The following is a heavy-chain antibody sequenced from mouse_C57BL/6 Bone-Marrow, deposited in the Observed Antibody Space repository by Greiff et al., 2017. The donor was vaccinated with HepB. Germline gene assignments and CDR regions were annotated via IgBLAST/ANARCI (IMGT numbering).Heavy chain of an antibody. J-gene: IGHJ1*03. Sequence: QVQLQQPGAELVKPGASVKVSCKASGYTFTSYWMHWVKQRPGQGLEWIGRIHPSDSDTNYNQKFKGKATLTVDKSSSTAYMQLSSLTSEDSAVYYCAISIYYYGSGYWYFEVWGTGTTGTVSS. CDR1: GYTFTSYW. D-gene: IGHD1-1*01. CDR2: IHPSDSDT. CDR3: AISIYYYGSGYWYFEV. V-gene: IGHV1-74*01.